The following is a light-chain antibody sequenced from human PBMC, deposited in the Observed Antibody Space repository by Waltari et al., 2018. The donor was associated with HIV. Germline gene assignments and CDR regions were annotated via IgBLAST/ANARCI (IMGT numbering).Light chain of an antibody. CDR2: SNN. J-gene: IGLJ3*02. Sequence: QSVLTQPPSASGAPGQRVTISCSGSSSNIGSNTVHWYQQLPGTAPKLLIHSNNQRPSGVLDRFSGSRSGTSASLAISGLQSEDEADYYCAAWDDSLNGPSWVFGGGTKLTVL. CDR3: AAWDDSLNGPSWV. V-gene: IGLV1-44*01. CDR1: SSNIGSNT.